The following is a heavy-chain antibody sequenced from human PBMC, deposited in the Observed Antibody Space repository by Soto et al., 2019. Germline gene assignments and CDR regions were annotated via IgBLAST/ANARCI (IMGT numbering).Heavy chain of an antibody. Sequence: ASVKVSCKASGYTFTSYDINWVRQATGQGLEWMGWMNPNSGNTGYAQKFQGRVTRTRNTSISTAYMELSSLRSEDTAVYDCARGGGFWGGYSAGLDYWGQGTLVTVSS. CDR2: MNPNSGNT. V-gene: IGHV1-8*01. CDR1: GYTFTSYD. J-gene: IGHJ4*02. D-gene: IGHD3-3*01. CDR3: ARGGGFWGGYSAGLDY.